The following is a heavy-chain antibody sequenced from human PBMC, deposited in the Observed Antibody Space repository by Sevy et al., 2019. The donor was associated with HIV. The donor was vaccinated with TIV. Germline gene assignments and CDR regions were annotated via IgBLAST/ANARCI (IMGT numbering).Heavy chain of an antibody. CDR3: AKDRSYYNYYYYYYGMDV. V-gene: IGHV3-30*18. CDR2: ISYDGSNK. Sequence: GGSLRLSCAASGFTFSSYGMHWVRQAPGKGLEWVAVISYDGSNKYYADSVKGRFTISRDNSKNTLYLQMNSLRAEDTAVYYCAKDRSYYNYYYYYYGMDVWGQGTTVTVSS. J-gene: IGHJ6*02. CDR1: GFTFSSYG. D-gene: IGHD3-16*01.